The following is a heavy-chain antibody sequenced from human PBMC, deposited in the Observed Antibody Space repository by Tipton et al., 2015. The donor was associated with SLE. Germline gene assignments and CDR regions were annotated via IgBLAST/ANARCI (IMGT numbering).Heavy chain of an antibody. CDR3: ARLRISGVLTGSYEYGMDV. Sequence: TLSLTCTVSGDSISSNTYYWAWIRQPPGKGLESVGTIYYTGATYYNPSLKSRVTISVDTSKNQFSLKVNSVTAADTAVYYCARLRISGVLTGSYEYGMDVWGQGTAVTVSS. J-gene: IGHJ6*02. CDR2: IYYTGAT. CDR1: GDSISSNTYY. D-gene: IGHD3-3*01. V-gene: IGHV4-39*07.